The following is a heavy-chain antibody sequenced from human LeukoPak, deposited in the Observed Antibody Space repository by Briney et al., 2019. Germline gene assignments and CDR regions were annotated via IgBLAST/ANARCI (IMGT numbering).Heavy chain of an antibody. CDR2: INSDGSST. CDR1: GITFISYW. D-gene: IGHD4-23*01. V-gene: IGHV3-74*01. Sequence: PGGSLILSCAAPGITFISYWMHWVGQAPGKGLVWFSRINSDGSSTSYADSVKGRFTISRDNAKNTLYLQMNSLRAEDTAVYYCARDTYGGLDYWGQGTLVTVSS. CDR3: ARDTYGGLDY. J-gene: IGHJ4*02.